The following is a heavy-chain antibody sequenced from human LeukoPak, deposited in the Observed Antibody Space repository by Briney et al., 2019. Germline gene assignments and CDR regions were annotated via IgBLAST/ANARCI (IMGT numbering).Heavy chain of an antibody. CDR3: TRGAGYSGGWYHFDY. CDR2: IKSKTDGGTT. CDR1: GFTFSNAW. Sequence: GGSLRLSCEASGFTFSNAWMSWVRQAPGKGLEWVGRIKSKTDGGTTDYAAPVKGRFTISRDDSKNTLYLQMNSLKTEDTAVYYCTRGAGYSGGWYHFDYWGQGSLVTVSS. V-gene: IGHV3-15*01. D-gene: IGHD6-19*01. J-gene: IGHJ4*02.